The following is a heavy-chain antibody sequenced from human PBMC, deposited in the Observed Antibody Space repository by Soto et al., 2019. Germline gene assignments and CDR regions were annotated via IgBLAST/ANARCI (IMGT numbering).Heavy chain of an antibody. CDR1: GFTFSSYG. Sequence: VQLVESGGGVVQPGRSLRLSCAASGFTFSSYGMHWVRQAPGKGLEWVAVIWYDGSNKYYADSVKGRFTISRDNSTNTLYLQMNSLRAEDTAVYYCARESVLWFGEVDYYYYGMDVWGQGTTVTVSS. CDR2: IWYDGSNK. D-gene: IGHD3-10*01. J-gene: IGHJ6*02. CDR3: ARESVLWFGEVDYYYYGMDV. V-gene: IGHV3-33*01.